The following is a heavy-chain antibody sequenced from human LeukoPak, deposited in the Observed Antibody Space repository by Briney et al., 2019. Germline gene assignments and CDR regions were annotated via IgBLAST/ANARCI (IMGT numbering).Heavy chain of an antibody. CDR2: IYYSGST. CDR3: ARTLTYYYDSSGYYWGYYFDY. V-gene: IGHV4-39*07. D-gene: IGHD3-22*01. Sequence: PSETLSLTCTVSGGSISSSSYYWGWIRQPPGKGLEWIGSIYYSGSTYYNPSLKSRVTISVDTSKNQFSLKLSSVTAADTAVYYCARTLTYYYDSSGYYWGYYFDYWGQGTLVTVSS. CDR1: GGSISSSSYY. J-gene: IGHJ4*02.